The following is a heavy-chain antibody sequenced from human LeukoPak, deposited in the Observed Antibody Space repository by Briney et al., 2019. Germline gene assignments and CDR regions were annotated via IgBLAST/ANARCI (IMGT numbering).Heavy chain of an antibody. CDR1: GYTLTELS. D-gene: IGHD6-19*01. CDR2: FAPEDGET. CDR3: ATGWLVPLYFDY. Sequence: GASVKVSCKVSGYTLTELSMHWVRQAPGKGLEWMGGFAPEDGETIYAQKFQGRVTMTEDTSTDTAYMELSSLRSEDTAVYYCATGWLVPLYFDYWGQGTLDSVSS. J-gene: IGHJ4*02. V-gene: IGHV1-24*01.